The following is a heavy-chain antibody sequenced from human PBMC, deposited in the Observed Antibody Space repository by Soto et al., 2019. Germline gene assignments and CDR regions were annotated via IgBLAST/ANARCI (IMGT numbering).Heavy chain of an antibody. CDR1: GGSFSGYY. J-gene: IGHJ4*02. V-gene: IGHV4-34*01. Sequence: SETLSLTCAVYGGSFSGYYWSWIRQPPGEGLEWIGEINHSGSTNYNPSLKSRVTISVDTSKNQFSLKLSSVTAADTAVYYCGRARTLTARNFDYGGQGTLVTASS. CDR3: GRARTLTARNFDY. CDR2: INHSGST.